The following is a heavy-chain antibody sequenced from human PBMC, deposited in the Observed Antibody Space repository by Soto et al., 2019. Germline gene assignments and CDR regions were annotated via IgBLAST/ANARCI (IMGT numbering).Heavy chain of an antibody. CDR3: AREQAYCGGDCYSNGMDV. D-gene: IGHD2-21*02. CDR2: IYHSGST. J-gene: IGHJ6*02. CDR1: GGSISSGGYF. Sequence: SETLSLTCAVSGGSISSGGYFWSWIRQPPGKGLEWIGYIYHSGSTYYNPSLKSRVTISVDRSKNQFSLKLSSVTAADTAVYYCAREQAYCGGDCYSNGMDVWGQGTTVTVSS. V-gene: IGHV4-30-2*01.